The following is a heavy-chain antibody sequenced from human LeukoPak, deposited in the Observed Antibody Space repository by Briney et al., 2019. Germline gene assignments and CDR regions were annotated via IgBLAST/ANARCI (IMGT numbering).Heavy chain of an antibody. Sequence: SQTLSLTCTVSGGSISSGGYYWSWIRQHPGKGLEWIGYIYYSGSTYYNPSLKSRVTISVDTSKNQFSLKLSSVTAADTAVYYCARDSSGWFDDAFDIWGQGTMVAVSS. V-gene: IGHV4-31*03. CDR3: ARDSSGWFDDAFDI. CDR2: IYYSGST. D-gene: IGHD6-19*01. J-gene: IGHJ3*02. CDR1: GGSISSGGYY.